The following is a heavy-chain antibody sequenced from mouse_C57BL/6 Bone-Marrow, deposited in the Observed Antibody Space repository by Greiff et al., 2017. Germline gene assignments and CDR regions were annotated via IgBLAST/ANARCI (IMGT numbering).Heavy chain of an antibody. Sequence: QVQLQQPGAELVMPGASVKLSCKASGYTFTSYWMHWVKQRPGQGLEWIGEIDPSDSYTNYNQKFKGKSTLTVDKSSSTAYMQLSSLTAEDSAVYYCARERGGYYFDYWGQGTTLTVSS. V-gene: IGHV1-69*01. CDR1: GYTFTSYW. J-gene: IGHJ2*01. CDR2: IDPSDSYT. CDR3: ARERGGYYFDY.